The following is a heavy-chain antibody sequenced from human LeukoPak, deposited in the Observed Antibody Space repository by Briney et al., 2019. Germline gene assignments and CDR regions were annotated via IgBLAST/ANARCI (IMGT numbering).Heavy chain of an antibody. CDR2: IYYSGST. CDR1: GGSISSGGYY. D-gene: IGHD4-17*01. Sequence: PSETLSLTCTVSGGSISSGGYYWSWIRQHPGKGLEWIGYIYYSGSTYYNPSLKSRVTISVDTSKNQFSLKLSSVTAADTAVYCCARVAGDYGPGYFQHWGQGTLVTVSS. V-gene: IGHV4-31*03. CDR3: ARVAGDYGPGYFQH. J-gene: IGHJ1*01.